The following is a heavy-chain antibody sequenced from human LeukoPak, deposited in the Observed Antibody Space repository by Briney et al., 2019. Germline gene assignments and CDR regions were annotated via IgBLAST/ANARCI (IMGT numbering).Heavy chain of an antibody. Sequence: PGASLGLSCVASGFTFSSYAMSWVRQAPGKGLEWVSAISGSGSSTYYADFVKGRFTISRDNSKNTLFLQMNSLRAEDTAVYYCAKDGGDIVLMVYEDAFDIWGQGTMVTVSS. CDR1: GFTFSSYA. J-gene: IGHJ3*02. CDR2: ISGSGSST. CDR3: AKDGGDIVLMVYEDAFDI. V-gene: IGHV3-23*01. D-gene: IGHD2-8*01.